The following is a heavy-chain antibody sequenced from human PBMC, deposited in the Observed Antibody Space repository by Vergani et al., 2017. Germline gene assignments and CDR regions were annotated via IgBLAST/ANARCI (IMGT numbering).Heavy chain of an antibody. Sequence: QVQLVQSGAEVKKPGASVKVSCKASGYTFTGYYMHWVRQAPGQGLEWMGWINPNSGGTNYAQKFQGRVTMTRDASIRTADMELGRLRSDDTAVYYCARLWFDSSGYPVRAFDIWGQGTMVTVSS. CDR1: GYTFTGYY. V-gene: IGHV1-2*02. J-gene: IGHJ3*02. D-gene: IGHD3-22*01. CDR3: ARLWFDSSGYPVRAFDI. CDR2: INPNSGGT.